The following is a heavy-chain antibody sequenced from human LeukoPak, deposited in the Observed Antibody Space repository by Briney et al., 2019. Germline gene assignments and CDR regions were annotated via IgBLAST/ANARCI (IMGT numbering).Heavy chain of an antibody. CDR2: ISSSSSTI. CDR1: GFTFSDYS. Sequence: PGGSLRLSCAASGFTFSDYSMIWVRQAPGKGLEWISYISSSSSTIYYADSVKGRFIISRDNAKNTLYLQINSLRVEDTAVYYCARGAWYFDSWGQGTLVTVSS. CDR3: ARGAWYFDS. J-gene: IGHJ4*02. V-gene: IGHV3-48*04.